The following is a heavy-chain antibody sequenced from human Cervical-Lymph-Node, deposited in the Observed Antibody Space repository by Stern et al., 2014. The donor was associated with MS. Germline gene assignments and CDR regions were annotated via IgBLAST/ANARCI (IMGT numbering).Heavy chain of an antibody. J-gene: IGHJ4*02. CDR3: ARHVQGFDY. CDR2: FLPCDHDT. V-gene: IGHV5-51*01. Sequence: VQLVQSGAEVKKPGESLKISCKLSGYSFTIYYIAWVRQMPGKGLVLMWFFLPCDHDTPSSPSFQGQVTISADNSITTAYLQWSSLRASDTAMYYCARHVQGFDYWGQVTLVTFSS. CDR1: GYSFTIYY.